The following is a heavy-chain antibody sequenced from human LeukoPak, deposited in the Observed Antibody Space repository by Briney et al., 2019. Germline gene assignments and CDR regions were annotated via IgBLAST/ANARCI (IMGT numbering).Heavy chain of an antibody. CDR1: GGSFSGYY. V-gene: IGHV4-34*01. D-gene: IGHD3-10*01. CDR3: ARAYALTMVRGVSRPFDY. Sequence: SGALSLTCAVYGGSFSGYYWSWIRQPPGKGLEWIGEINHSGSTKYNLSIQCRVTISVDTSKSQFSLKLSSVNAADTAVYYCARAYALTMVRGVSRPFDYWGRGTLVTVSS. CDR2: INHSGST. J-gene: IGHJ4*02.